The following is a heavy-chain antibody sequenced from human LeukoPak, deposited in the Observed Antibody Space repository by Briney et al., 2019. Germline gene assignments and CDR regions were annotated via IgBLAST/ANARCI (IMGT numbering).Heavy chain of an antibody. CDR3: ARYRSSALDY. Sequence: SETLSLTCTVSGGSINNYYWSWMRQPPGKGLEWIGYIHYTGSTKYNPSLQSRVPISVDTSKNQISLKLSSVTAADTAVYFCARYRSSALDYWGQGALVTVSS. CDR1: GGSINNYY. V-gene: IGHV4-59*01. CDR2: IHYTGST. J-gene: IGHJ4*02. D-gene: IGHD6-19*01.